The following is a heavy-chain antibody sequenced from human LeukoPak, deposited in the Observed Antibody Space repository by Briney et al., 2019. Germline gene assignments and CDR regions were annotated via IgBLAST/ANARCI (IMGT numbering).Heavy chain of an antibody. V-gene: IGHV3-21*01. J-gene: IGHJ4*02. D-gene: IGHD3-10*01. CDR1: GFTFSSYA. Sequence: GGSLRLSCAASGFTFSSYAMNWVRQAPGKGLEWVSSISSSSSYIYYADSVKDRFTISRDNAKNSLYLQMNSLRAEDTAVYYCARDNGSGSYYPGPNDYWGQGTLVTVSS. CDR3: ARDNGSGSYYPGPNDY. CDR2: ISSSSSYI.